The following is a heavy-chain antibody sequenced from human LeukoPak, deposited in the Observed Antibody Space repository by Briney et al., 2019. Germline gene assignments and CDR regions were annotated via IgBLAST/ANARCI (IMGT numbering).Heavy chain of an antibody. CDR3: ARDPWSN. CDR2: INPSGGST. J-gene: IGHJ4*02. CDR1: GYTFTSYY. V-gene: IGHV1-46*01. D-gene: IGHD2-8*01. Sequence: ASVKLSCKASGYTFTSYYMYWVRHAPGHGLEWMGIINPSGGSTSYAQKFQARVTMTRDTSTSTVYMELSSLRSEDTAVYYSARDPWSNWGQGTLVTVTS.